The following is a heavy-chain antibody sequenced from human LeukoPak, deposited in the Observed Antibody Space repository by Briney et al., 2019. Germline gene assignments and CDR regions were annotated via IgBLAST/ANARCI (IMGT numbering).Heavy chain of an antibody. CDR2: INPNSGGT. J-gene: IGHJ4*02. D-gene: IGHD2-2*01. V-gene: IGHV1-2*04. CDR1: GYTFTGYY. CDR3: AREGRGYCSSTSCYELGGFDY. Sequence: GASVKVSCKASGYTFTGYYMHWVRQAPGQGLEWMGWINPNSGGTNYAQKFQGSVTMTRDTSISTAYMELSRLRSDDTAVYYCAREGRGYCSSTSCYELGGFDYWGQGTLVTVSS.